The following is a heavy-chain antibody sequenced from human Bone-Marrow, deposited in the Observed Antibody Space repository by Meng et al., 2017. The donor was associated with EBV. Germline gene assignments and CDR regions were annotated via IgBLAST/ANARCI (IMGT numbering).Heavy chain of an antibody. J-gene: IGHJ5*02. D-gene: IGHD3-10*01. CDR1: CGAISRCGEF. CDR3: ARGGMLRRVITWFGP. Sequence: QGRQDEAGHVRVRPSQSRSRNSPVSCGAISRCGEFRRWIRQPRGKGREWMGYVYTSGSTYYNPSLNSRVTISAYTSKTPFSLKLSSVTTTDTAVYYFARGGMLRRVITWFGPWGQGTLVTVSS. CDR2: VYTSGST. V-gene: IGHV4-30-4*01.